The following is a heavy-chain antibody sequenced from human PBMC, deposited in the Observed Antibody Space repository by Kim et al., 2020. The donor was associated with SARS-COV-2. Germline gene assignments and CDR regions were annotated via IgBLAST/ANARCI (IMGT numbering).Heavy chain of an antibody. CDR1: GFTFSSYW. J-gene: IGHJ4*02. D-gene: IGHD6-19*01. CDR3: ASFGLAVAGSSVDY. Sequence: GGSLRLSCAASGFTFSSYWMSWVRQAPGKGLEWVANIKKDGSEISYVDSVKGRFTISRDNAKNSLYLQMNYLRADDTAVYYCASFGLAVAGSSVDYWGPGTLVTVSS. V-gene: IGHV3-7*03. CDR2: IKKDGSEI.